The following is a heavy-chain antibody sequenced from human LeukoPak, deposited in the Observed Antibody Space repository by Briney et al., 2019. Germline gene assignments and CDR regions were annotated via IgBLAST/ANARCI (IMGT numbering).Heavy chain of an antibody. J-gene: IGHJ4*02. D-gene: IGHD6-19*01. CDR2: ISGSGGST. CDR3: TRDLEAEQWLGLDY. Sequence: GGSLRLSCAASGFTFSSYAMSWVRQAPGKGLEWVSAISGSGGSTYYADSVKGRFTISRDNSKNTLYLQMNSLKTEDTAVYYCTRDLEAEQWLGLDYWGQGTLVTVSS. V-gene: IGHV3-23*01. CDR1: GFTFSSYA.